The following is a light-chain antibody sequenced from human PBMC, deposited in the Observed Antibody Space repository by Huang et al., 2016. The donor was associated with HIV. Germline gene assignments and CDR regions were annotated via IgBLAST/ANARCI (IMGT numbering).Light chain of an antibody. CDR3: MQALQTPT. V-gene: IGKV2-28*01. CDR1: QSLLHGTGYNY. CDR2: LGS. J-gene: IGKJ2*01. Sequence: DIVMTQSPLSLPVTPGEPASISCRSSQSLLHGTGYNYLDWYVQEPGQPPQLLIYLGSNRAAGVPGRFSASGSGTDFTLKISRVEAEDVGVYYCMQALQTPTFGEGTRLEIK.